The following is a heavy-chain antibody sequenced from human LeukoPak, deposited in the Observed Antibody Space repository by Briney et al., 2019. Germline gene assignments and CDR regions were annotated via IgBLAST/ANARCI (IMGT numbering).Heavy chain of an antibody. CDR3: ARAGDTFDI. J-gene: IGHJ3*02. Sequence: PSETLSLTCTVSGGSIRSDYWSWIRQPPGKGLEWIGFLSYTGSSNYNPSVKSRVSISLGTSKNQFSLKLRSVTAADTAVYYCARAGDTFDIWGQGTMVTVSS. CDR1: GGSIRSDY. V-gene: IGHV4-59*01. CDR2: LSYTGSS.